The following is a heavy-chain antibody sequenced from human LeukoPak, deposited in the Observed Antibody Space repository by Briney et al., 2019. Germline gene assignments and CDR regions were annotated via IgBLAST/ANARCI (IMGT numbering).Heavy chain of an antibody. V-gene: IGHV3-30*04. CDR1: GFAFSSYA. CDR3: AKDGGVWFGESNDY. J-gene: IGHJ4*02. Sequence: GGSLRLSCAASGFAFSSYAMHWVRQAPGKGLEWVAVISYDGSNKYYADSVKGRFTISRDNSKNTLFLQMNSLRAEDTAVYYCAKDGGVWFGESNDYWGQGTLVTVSS. D-gene: IGHD3-10*01. CDR2: ISYDGSNK.